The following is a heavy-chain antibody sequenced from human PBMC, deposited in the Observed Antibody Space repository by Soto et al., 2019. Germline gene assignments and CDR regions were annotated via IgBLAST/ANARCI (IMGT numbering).Heavy chain of an antibody. Sequence: QVQLVQSGAEVKKPGSSVKVSCKASGGTFSSYAISWVRQAPGQGLEWMGGIIPIFGTANYAQKFQGRVTITADESTSTAYMELSSLRSEDTAVYYGARGEVRGVIETYYGMDVWGQGTTVTVSS. CDR2: IIPIFGTA. J-gene: IGHJ6*02. V-gene: IGHV1-69*01. D-gene: IGHD3-10*01. CDR1: GGTFSSYA. CDR3: ARGEVRGVIETYYGMDV.